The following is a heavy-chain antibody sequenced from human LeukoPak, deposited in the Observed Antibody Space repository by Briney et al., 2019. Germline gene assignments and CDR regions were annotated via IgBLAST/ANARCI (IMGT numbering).Heavy chain of an antibody. CDR1: VFSLSTSGMC. D-gene: IGHD4-17*01. J-gene: IGHJ6*03. CDR2: IDWDDDR. Sequence: SGPVLVKPTQTLTLTCTFSVFSLSTSGMCVSWIRQPPGKALEWLARIDWDDDRFYNTSLKTRLTISKDTAKNQVVLTMTNMDPVDTATYYCARMVGTVTRYIDVWGKGTTVTVSS. V-gene: IGHV2-70*16. CDR3: ARMVGTVTRYIDV.